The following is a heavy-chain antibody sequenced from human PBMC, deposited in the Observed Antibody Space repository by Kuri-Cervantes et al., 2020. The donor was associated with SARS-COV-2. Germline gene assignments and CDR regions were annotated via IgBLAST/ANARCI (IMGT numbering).Heavy chain of an antibody. CDR3: ARDGARPFYYYYYYMDV. D-gene: IGHD2/OR15-2a*01. V-gene: IGHV3-30-3*01. CDR1: GFTFSSYW. CDR2: ISYDGSNK. J-gene: IGHJ6*03. Sequence: GESLKISCAASGFTFSSYWMSWVRQAPGKGLEWVAVISYDGSNKYYADSVKGRFTISRDNSKNTLYLQMNSLRAEDTAVYYCARDGARPFYYYYYYMDVWGKGTTVTVSS.